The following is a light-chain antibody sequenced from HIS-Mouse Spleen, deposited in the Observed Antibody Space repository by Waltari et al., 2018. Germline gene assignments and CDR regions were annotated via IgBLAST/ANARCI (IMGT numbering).Light chain of an antibody. J-gene: IGLJ1*01. V-gene: IGLV2-14*02. CDR3: QAWDSSTYV. CDR2: EGS. Sequence: QSALTQPASVSGSPGQSITISCTGTSSDVGSYNLVSWYQQHPGKAPKLMIYEGSKRPLGVSNRFSGSNSGNTATLTISGTQAMDEADYYCQAWDSSTYVFGTGTKVTVL. CDR1: SSDVGSYNL.